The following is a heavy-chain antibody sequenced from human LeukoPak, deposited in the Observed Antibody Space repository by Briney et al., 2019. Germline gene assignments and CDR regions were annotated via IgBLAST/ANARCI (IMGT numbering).Heavy chain of an antibody. CDR2: INHSGST. V-gene: IGHV4-34*01. Sequence: SETLSLTCAVDGRSFSGYYWSLIRQPPGKGLEWIGEINHSGSTNYNPSLKSRVTISVDTSKNQFSLKLSSVTAADTAVYYCASRYYYDSSGYQEYYFDYWGQGTLVTVSS. D-gene: IGHD3-22*01. CDR1: GRSFSGYY. CDR3: ASRYYYDSSGYQEYYFDY. J-gene: IGHJ4*02.